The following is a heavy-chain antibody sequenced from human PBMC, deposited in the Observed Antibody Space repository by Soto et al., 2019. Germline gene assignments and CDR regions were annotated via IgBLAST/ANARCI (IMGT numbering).Heavy chain of an antibody. CDR1: GFTFSSYA. Sequence: QVQLVESGGGVVQPGRSLRLSCAASGFTFSSYAMHWVRQAPGKGLEWVAVISYDGSNKYYADSVKGLFTISRDNSKNTLYLQMNSLRAEDTAVYYCASTVTYFFDYWGQGTLVTVSS. J-gene: IGHJ4*02. CDR3: ASTVTYFFDY. D-gene: IGHD4-17*01. CDR2: ISYDGSNK. V-gene: IGHV3-30-3*01.